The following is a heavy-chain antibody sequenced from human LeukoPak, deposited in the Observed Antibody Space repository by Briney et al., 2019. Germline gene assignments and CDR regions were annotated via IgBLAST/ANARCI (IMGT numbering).Heavy chain of an antibody. V-gene: IGHV3-21*01. Sequence: PGGSLRLSCAASGFTFSTYSMNWVRQAPGEGLEWVSSISSSSSYIYYADSVKGRFTISRDNAKNSLYLQMNSLRAEDTAVYYCARDQPNYDILTGCYPFDYWGQGTVVTVSS. D-gene: IGHD3-9*01. CDR1: GFTFSTYS. CDR2: ISSSSSYI. CDR3: ARDQPNYDILTGCYPFDY. J-gene: IGHJ4*02.